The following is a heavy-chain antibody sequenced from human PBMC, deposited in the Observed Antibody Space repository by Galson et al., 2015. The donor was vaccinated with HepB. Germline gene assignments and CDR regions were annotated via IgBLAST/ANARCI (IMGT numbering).Heavy chain of an antibody. J-gene: IGHJ6*02. CDR2: IIPIFGTA. CDR1: GGTFSSYA. CDR3: ARVPGVYDILTGYSQGDYYYGMDV. V-gene: IGHV1-69*13. D-gene: IGHD3-9*01. Sequence: SVKVSCKASGGTFSSYAISWVRQAPGQGLEWMGGIIPIFGTANYAQKFQGRVTITADESTSTAYMELSSLRSEDTAVYYCARVPGVYDILTGYSQGDYYYGMDVWGQGTTVTVSS.